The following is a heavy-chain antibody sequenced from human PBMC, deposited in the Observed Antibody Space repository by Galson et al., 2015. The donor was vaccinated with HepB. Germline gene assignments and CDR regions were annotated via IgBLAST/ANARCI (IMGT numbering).Heavy chain of an antibody. D-gene: IGHD3-3*01. CDR3: AREVRSAYYDFWSGYVTLYYFDY. J-gene: IGHJ4*02. Sequence: SLRLSCAASRFTFSSYRMSWVRQAPGKGLEWVANTKEDGSEKYYVDSVKGRFTISRDNAKNSLYLEMNSLRAEDTAVYYCAREVRSAYYDFWSGYVTLYYFDYWGQGTLVTVSS. CDR1: RFTFSSYR. CDR2: TKEDGSEK. V-gene: IGHV3-7*01.